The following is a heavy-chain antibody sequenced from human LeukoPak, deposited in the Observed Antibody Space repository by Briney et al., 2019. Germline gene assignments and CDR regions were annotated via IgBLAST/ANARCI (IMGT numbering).Heavy chain of an antibody. Sequence: PGGSLRLSCAASGFTFDDYGMSWVRQAPGKGLEWVSGINWNGGSTGYADSVKGRFTISRDNAKNSLYLQMNSLRAEDTALYYCARAEDTMIVVVIAPGIAFDIGGQGTMVTVSS. CDR1: GFTFDDYG. V-gene: IGHV3-20*04. J-gene: IGHJ3*02. D-gene: IGHD3-22*01. CDR3: ARAEDTMIVVVIAPGIAFDI. CDR2: INWNGGST.